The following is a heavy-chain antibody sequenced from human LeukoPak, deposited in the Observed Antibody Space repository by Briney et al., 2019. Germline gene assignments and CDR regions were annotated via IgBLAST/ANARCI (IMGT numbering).Heavy chain of an antibody. Sequence: GGTLRLSCGASGFTFKNYGMTWVRQAPGKGLEWVSVIYSGGRTYYADSVKGRFTISRDNSKNTLYLQMNRLRAEDTAVYYCARAGPSSSWHQFDYWGQGTLVTVSS. CDR3: ARAGPSSSWHQFDY. CDR1: GFTFKNYG. V-gene: IGHV3-66*01. D-gene: IGHD6-13*01. J-gene: IGHJ4*02. CDR2: IYSGGRT.